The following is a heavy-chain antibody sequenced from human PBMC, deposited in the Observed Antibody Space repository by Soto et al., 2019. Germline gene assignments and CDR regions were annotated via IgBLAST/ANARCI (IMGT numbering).Heavy chain of an antibody. V-gene: IGHV3-7*01. J-gene: IGHJ6*04. Sequence: EVQLVESGGGLVQPGGSLRLSCAASGFTSSIYWMTWVRQAPGKGLEWVANIKQDGSEKNYVDSVKGRFTISRDNAKNALFLQMNSLRAEVAALYYCARGRGCGGCSCSNVDVWGKGTTVTVSS. CDR2: IKQDGSEK. CDR1: GFTSSIYW. D-gene: IGHD2-15*01. CDR3: ARGRGCGGCSCSNVDV.